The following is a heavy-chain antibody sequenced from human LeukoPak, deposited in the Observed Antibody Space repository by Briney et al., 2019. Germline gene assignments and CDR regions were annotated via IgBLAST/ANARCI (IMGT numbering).Heavy chain of an antibody. V-gene: IGHV4-34*01. Sequence: TSETLSLTCAVYGGSFSGYYWSWIRQPPGKGLEWIGEINHSGSTNYNPSLKSRVTISVDTSKNQFSLKLSSVTAADTAVYYCASSSWYGRDYYYYYMDVWGKGTTVTISS. D-gene: IGHD6-13*01. CDR1: GGSFSGYY. CDR3: ASSSWYGRDYYYYYMDV. CDR2: INHSGST. J-gene: IGHJ6*03.